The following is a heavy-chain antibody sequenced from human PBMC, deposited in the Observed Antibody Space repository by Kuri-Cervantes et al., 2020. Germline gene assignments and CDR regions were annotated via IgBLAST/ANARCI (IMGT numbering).Heavy chain of an antibody. CDR3: ARDSSSRGSFDY. J-gene: IGHJ4*02. CDR1: GYSISSSYY. Sequence: SETLSLTCAVFGYSISSSYYWGWIRQPAGKGLEWIGHIYTSGSTNFNPSLKSRVTISIDNFKNQFSLKLSSVTAADTAVYYCARDSSSRGSFDYWGQGTLVTVSS. D-gene: IGHD6-13*01. CDR2: IYTSGST. V-gene: IGHV4-61*09.